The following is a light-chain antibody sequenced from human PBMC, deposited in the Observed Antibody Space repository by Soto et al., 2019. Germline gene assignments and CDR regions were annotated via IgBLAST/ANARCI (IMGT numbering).Light chain of an antibody. Sequence: QSALTQPASVSGSPGQSITISCTGTSSDVGGYNYVSWYQQHPGKAPKLLINDVSNRPSGISDRFSGSKSGNTASLTISGLQAEDEADYYCSSYTSSTTNVFGTGTK. J-gene: IGLJ1*01. CDR1: SSDVGGYNY. V-gene: IGLV2-14*03. CDR2: DVS. CDR3: SSYTSSTTNV.